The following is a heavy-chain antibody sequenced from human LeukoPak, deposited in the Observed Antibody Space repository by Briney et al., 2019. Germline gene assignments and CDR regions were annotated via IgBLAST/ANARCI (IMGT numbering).Heavy chain of an antibody. CDR1: GYTFTSYG. D-gene: IGHD3-22*01. Sequence: ASVKVSCKASGYTFTSYGISWVRQAPGQGLEWMGWISAYNGNTNYAQKLQGRDTMTTDTSTSTAYMELRSLRSDDTAVYYCARDTPEYYYDSGGYYPPDYWGQGTLVTVSS. CDR3: ARDTPEYYYDSGGYYPPDY. V-gene: IGHV1-18*01. CDR2: ISAYNGNT. J-gene: IGHJ4*02.